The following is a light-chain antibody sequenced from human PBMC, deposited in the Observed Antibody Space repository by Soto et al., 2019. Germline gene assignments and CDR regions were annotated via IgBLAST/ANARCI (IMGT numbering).Light chain of an antibody. CDR3: QQRSKWPVT. CDR1: QSISEF. Sequence: VVLTQSPATLSLSPLERATLSCSASQSISEFLACYQHKPGHAPRLLIYNSSNRATGTQARFSGSGSGTDFTLTISSLEAEDFALYYCQQRSKWPVTFGGGTKVDIK. J-gene: IGKJ4*01. V-gene: IGKV3-11*01. CDR2: NSS.